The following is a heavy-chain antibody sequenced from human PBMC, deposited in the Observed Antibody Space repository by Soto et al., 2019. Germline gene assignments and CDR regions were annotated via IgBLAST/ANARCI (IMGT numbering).Heavy chain of an antibody. D-gene: IGHD2-8*01. CDR2: IYYSGST. Sequence: QVQLQESGPGLVKPSQTLSLTCTVSGGSISSGDYYWSWIRQPPGKGLEWIGYIYYSGSTYYNPSLKSRVTISVDTSKNQFSLKLSSVTAADTAVYYCARDPGGMLFDIHAFDIWGQGTMVTVSS. CDR1: GGSISSGDYY. CDR3: ARDPGGMLFDIHAFDI. V-gene: IGHV4-30-4*01. J-gene: IGHJ3*02.